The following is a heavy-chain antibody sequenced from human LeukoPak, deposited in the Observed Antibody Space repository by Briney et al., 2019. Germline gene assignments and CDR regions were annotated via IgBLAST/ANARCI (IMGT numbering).Heavy chain of an antibody. V-gene: IGHV3-30*18. CDR1: GFTFSSYG. CDR3: AKQGLVRGVPPDY. D-gene: IGHD3-10*01. Sequence: GGSLRLSCAASGFTFSSYGMHWVRQAPGKGLEWVAVISYDGSNKYYADSVKGRFTISRDNSKNTLYLQMNSLRAEDTAVYYCAKQGLVRGVPPDYWGQGTPVTVSS. J-gene: IGHJ4*02. CDR2: ISYDGSNK.